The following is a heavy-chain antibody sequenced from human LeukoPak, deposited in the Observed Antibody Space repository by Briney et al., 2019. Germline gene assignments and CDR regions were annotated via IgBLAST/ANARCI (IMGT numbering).Heavy chain of an antibody. CDR1: VGSISSYY. CDR2: IYYSGST. Sequence: SETLSLTRTVSVGSISSYYWSWIRQPPGKGLEWIGYIYYSGSTNNKPSLTSRVTISVDTSKNQFSLKLRSVTAADTAVYYCARAYDFWSGYYFDYWGQGTLVTVSS. V-gene: IGHV4-59*01. D-gene: IGHD3-3*01. J-gene: IGHJ4*02. CDR3: ARAYDFWSGYYFDY.